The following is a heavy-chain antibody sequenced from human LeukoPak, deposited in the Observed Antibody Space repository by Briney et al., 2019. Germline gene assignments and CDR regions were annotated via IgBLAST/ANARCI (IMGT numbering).Heavy chain of an antibody. CDR3: ARHPDPSSALFDY. CDR2: IYYSGST. J-gene: IGHJ4*02. D-gene: IGHD6-6*01. V-gene: IGHV4-59*08. Sequence: SETLSLTCTVSGGSISSYYWSWIRQPPGKGLEWIGYIYYSGSTNYNPSLKSRVTISVDTSKNQFSLKLSSVTAADTAVYYCARHPDPSSALFDYWGQGTLVTVSS. CDR1: GGSISSYY.